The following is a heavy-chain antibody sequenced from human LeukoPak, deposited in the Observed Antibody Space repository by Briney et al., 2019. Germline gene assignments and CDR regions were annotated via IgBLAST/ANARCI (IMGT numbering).Heavy chain of an antibody. V-gene: IGHV1-2*02. CDR1: GYTFTGYY. D-gene: IGHD3-10*01. CDR3: ARSYYGSGILDY. J-gene: IGHJ4*02. CDR2: INPNSGGT. Sequence: ASVKVSCKASGYTFTGYYMHWVRQAPGQGLEWMGWINPNSGGTNYAQKFQGRVTMTRDTSISTAHMELSRLRSDDTAVYYCARSYYGSGILDYWGQGTLVTVSS.